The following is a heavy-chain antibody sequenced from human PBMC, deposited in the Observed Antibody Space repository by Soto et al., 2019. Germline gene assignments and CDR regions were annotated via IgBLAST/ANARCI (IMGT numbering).Heavy chain of an antibody. J-gene: IGHJ6*02. CDR3: AKTRSGYYGYYYYYYGMDV. CDR2: ISGSGGST. V-gene: IGHV3-23*01. CDR1: GFTFSSYA. Sequence: GGSLRLSCAASGFTFSSYAMSWVRQAPGKGLEWVSAISGSGGSTYYADSVKGRFTISRDNSKNTLYLQMNSLRAEDTAVYYCAKTRSGYYGYYYYYYGMDVWGQGTTVTVSS. D-gene: IGHD3-22*01.